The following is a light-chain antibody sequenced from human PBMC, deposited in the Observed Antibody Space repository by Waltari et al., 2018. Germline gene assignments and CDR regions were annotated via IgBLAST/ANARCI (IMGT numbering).Light chain of an antibody. Sequence: QSAPTQPPSVSGSPGQSVTISCTGTSSDVGGYNYVSWYQQHPGKAPKLMIYGVSNRPSGVSVRFSGSKSGNTASLTISGLQAEDEADYYCCSYTTSSVLFGGGTRLTVL. CDR3: CSYTTSSVL. CDR1: SSDVGGYNY. J-gene: IGLJ2*01. V-gene: IGLV2-14*01. CDR2: GVS.